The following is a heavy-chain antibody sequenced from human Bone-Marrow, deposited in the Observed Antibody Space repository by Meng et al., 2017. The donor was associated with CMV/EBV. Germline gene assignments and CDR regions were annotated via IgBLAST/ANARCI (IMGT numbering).Heavy chain of an antibody. V-gene: IGHV3-48*03. J-gene: IGHJ4*02. CDR2: ISGGGTTI. CDR1: GFTFSSYE. CDR3: ASQGRSVRPGY. Sequence: LSLTCAASGFTFSSYEMNWVRQAPGKGLEWVSYISGGGTTIYYADSVRGRFTISRDNAKSSLYLQMTSVRVEDTAIYYCASQGRSVRPGYWGQGTLVTVSS. D-gene: IGHD6-6*01.